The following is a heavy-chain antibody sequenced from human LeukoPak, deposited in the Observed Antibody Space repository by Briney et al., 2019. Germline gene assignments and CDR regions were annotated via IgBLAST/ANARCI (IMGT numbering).Heavy chain of an antibody. CDR1: GFSLSNARMG. CDR3: ARILRGSFYDYVWGSYRPLDY. J-gene: IGHJ4*02. CDR2: IFSNDEK. V-gene: IGHV2-26*01. D-gene: IGHD3-16*02. Sequence: SGPTLVNPTETLTLTCTVSGFSLSNARMGVGWIRQPPGKALEWLAHIFSNDEKSYSTSLKSRVTISKDTSKSQVVLTMTNMDPVDTATYYCARILRGSFYDYVWGSYRPLDYWGQGTLVTVSS.